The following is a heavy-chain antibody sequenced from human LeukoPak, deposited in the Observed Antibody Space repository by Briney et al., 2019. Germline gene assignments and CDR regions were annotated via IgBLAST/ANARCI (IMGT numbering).Heavy chain of an antibody. J-gene: IGHJ5*02. CDR2: IIPIFGTA. CDR1: GGTFSSYA. Sequence: SVKVSCKASGGTFSSYAISWVRQAPGQGLEWMGGIIPIFGTANYAQKFQGRVTITADESTSTACMELSSLRSEDTAVYYCAQYYYDSSGYREDWFDPWGQGTLVTVSS. D-gene: IGHD3-22*01. CDR3: AQYYYDSSGYREDWFDP. V-gene: IGHV1-69*01.